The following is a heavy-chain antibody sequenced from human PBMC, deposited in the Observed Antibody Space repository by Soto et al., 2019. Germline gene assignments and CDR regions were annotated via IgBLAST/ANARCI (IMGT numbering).Heavy chain of an antibody. J-gene: IGHJ4*02. CDR3: AREVRQQLAFDY. D-gene: IGHD6-13*01. CDR1: GGSISSGDYY. V-gene: IGHV4-30-4*01. CDR2: IYYSGST. Sequence: SQTLSLTCTVSGGSISSGDYYWSLIRQPPGKGLEWIGYIYYSGSTYYNPSLKSRVTISVDTSKNQFSLKLSSVTAADTAVHYCAREVRQQLAFDYWGQGTLVTVSS.